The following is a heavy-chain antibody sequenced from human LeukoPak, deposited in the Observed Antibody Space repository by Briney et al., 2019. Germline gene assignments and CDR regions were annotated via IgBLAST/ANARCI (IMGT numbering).Heavy chain of an antibody. Sequence: PSGTLSLTCAVYGGSFSGYYWSWIRQPPGKGLEWIGEINHSGSTNYNPSLKSRVTISVDTSKNQFSLKLSSVTAADTAVYYCARGRITIFGVVRPTYYFDYWGQGTLVTVSS. J-gene: IGHJ4*02. V-gene: IGHV4-34*01. CDR3: ARGRITIFGVVRPTYYFDY. CDR1: GGSFSGYY. D-gene: IGHD3-3*01. CDR2: INHSGST.